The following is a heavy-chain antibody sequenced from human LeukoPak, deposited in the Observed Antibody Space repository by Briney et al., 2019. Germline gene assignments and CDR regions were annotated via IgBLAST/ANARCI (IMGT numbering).Heavy chain of an antibody. CDR1: GFTFSSYA. CDR2: ISGSGGST. D-gene: IGHD1-26*01. V-gene: IGHV3-23*01. J-gene: IGHJ4*02. CDR3: ATDRRVLWSIVGALPSDY. Sequence: GGSLRLSCAASGFTFSSYAMSWVRQAPGKGLEWVSAISGSGGSTYYADSVKGRYTISRDNSKNTLYLQMNSLRAEDTAVYYCATDRRVLWSIVGALPSDYWGQGTLVTVSS.